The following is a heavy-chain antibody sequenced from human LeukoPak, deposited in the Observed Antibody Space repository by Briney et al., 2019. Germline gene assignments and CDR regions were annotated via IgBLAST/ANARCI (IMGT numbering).Heavy chain of an antibody. Sequence: GGSLRLSCAASGFTFSNYWMHWVRQAPGKGLEWVSVIYSGGSTYYADSVKGRFTISRDNSKNTLYLQMNSLRAEDTAVYYCAKGGPHYGSGSYYAFDYWGRGTLVTVSS. CDR2: IYSGGST. CDR3: AKGGPHYGSGSYYAFDY. CDR1: GFTFSNYW. D-gene: IGHD3-10*01. J-gene: IGHJ4*02. V-gene: IGHV3-66*01.